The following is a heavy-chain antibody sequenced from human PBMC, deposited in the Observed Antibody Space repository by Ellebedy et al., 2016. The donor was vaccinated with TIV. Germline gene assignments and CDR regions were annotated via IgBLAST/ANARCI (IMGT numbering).Heavy chain of an antibody. CDR1: GFTFSDYY. D-gene: IGHD3-22*01. CDR2: ISGSGDTI. CDR3: ARVLRDYHDSKNAFDI. Sequence: GESLKISXAVSGFTFSDYYMNWIRQAPGKGLEWVSYISGSGDTIHYADSVKGRFTISRDNAKNSLYLQMNSLRVEDTTVYYCARVLRDYHDSKNAFDIWGQGTMVTVSS. V-gene: IGHV3-11*04. J-gene: IGHJ3*02.